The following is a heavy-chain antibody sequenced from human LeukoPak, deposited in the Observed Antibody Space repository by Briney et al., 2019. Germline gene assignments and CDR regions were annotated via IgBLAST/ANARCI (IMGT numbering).Heavy chain of an antibody. J-gene: IGHJ4*02. CDR3: AKDRWYTAMGLFDY. CDR2: ISYDGSNK. V-gene: IGHV3-30*18. CDR1: GFTFSNYW. Sequence: GGSLRLSCVASGFTFSNYWMHWVRQAPGRGLEWVAVISYDGSNKYYADSVKGRFTISRDNSKNTLYLQMNSLRAEDTAVYYCAKDRWYTAMGLFDYWGQGTLVTVSS. D-gene: IGHD5-18*01.